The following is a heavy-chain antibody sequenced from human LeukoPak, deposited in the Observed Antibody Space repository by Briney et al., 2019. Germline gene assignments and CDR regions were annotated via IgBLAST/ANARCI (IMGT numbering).Heavy chain of an antibody. V-gene: IGHV3-11*01. CDR2: ISSSGSTI. J-gene: IGHJ4*02. Sequence: GGSLRLSCAASGFTFSDYYMSWIRQAPGKGLEWVSYISSSGSTIDYADSVKGRFTISRDNAKNSLYLQMNSLRSEDTAVYYCARSGYNILIGFYPGDSWGQGTLVTVSS. CDR3: ARSGYNILIGFYPGDS. CDR1: GFTFSDYY. D-gene: IGHD3-9*01.